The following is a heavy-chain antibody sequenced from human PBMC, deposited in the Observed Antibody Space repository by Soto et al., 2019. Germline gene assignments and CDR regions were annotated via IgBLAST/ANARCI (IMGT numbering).Heavy chain of an antibody. J-gene: IGHJ6*02. CDR3: ARRTWGMDV. V-gene: IGHV4-4*02. CDR1: SGSIGTTNW. Sequence: QVQLQESGPGLVKPSGTLSLTCAVSSGSIGTTNWWSWVRQPPGKWLEWIGEIFHSGNTYYNPSLASRVTISVDTSKNQFSRNLRSVTAADTAVYYCARRTWGMDVWGQGTTVTVSS. CDR2: IFHSGNT. D-gene: IGHD2-8*01.